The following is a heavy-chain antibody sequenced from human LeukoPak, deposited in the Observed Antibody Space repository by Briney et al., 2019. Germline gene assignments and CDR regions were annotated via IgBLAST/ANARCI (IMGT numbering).Heavy chain of an antibody. V-gene: IGHV4-59*01. CDR1: GGSISIYY. CDR2: IYYSVST. Sequence: PSETLSLTCTLSGGSISIYYGSWIRHPPERGREWIGYIYYSVSTNDTRSIKDRVTITVDTSMNQFSLNVSSGTAGETPGYYCERVKYDWWWGYLDYWGQDTVVSV. D-gene: IGHD2-8*02. J-gene: IGHJ4*02. CDR3: ERVKYDWWWGYLDY.